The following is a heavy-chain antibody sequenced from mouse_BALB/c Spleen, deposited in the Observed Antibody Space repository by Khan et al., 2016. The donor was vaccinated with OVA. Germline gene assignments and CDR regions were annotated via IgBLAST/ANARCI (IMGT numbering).Heavy chain of an antibody. D-gene: IGHD2-1*01. J-gene: IGHJ3*02. Sequence: QIQLVQSGPGLKKPGETVKISCKASGYTFTNYGMNWVKQAPGKGLKWMGWINIYTGEPTYADDFKGRFAFSLETSASTAYLEINNLKNEDPATYFCARSNGNYWFVEWGQGTLVTVSA. V-gene: IGHV9-3-1*01. CDR1: GYTFTNYG. CDR2: INIYTGEP. CDR3: ARSNGNYWFVE.